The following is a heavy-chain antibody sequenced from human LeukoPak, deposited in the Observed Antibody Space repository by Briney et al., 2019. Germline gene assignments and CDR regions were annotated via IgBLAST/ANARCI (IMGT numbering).Heavy chain of an antibody. CDR1: GGTFSSYA. V-gene: IGHV1-69*13. J-gene: IGHJ5*02. CDR3: ARDLIAVAGTDWFDP. Sequence: SVKVSCKASGGTFSSYAISWVRQARGQGLEWMGGIIPIFGTANYAQKFQGRVTITADESTSTAYMELSSLRSEDTAVYYCARDLIAVAGTDWFDPWGQGTLVTVSS. CDR2: IIPIFGTA. D-gene: IGHD6-19*01.